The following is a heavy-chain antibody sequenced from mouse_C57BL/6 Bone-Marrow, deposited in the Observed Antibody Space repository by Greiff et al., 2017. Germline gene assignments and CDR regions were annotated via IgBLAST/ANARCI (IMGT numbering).Heavy chain of an antibody. CDR1: GYSITSGYY. D-gene: IGHD4-1*01. CDR2: ISYDGSN. J-gene: IGHJ2*01. CDR3: ARRGPGFDY. Sequence: EVKLQESGPGLVKPSQSLSLTCSVTGYSITSGYYWNWIRQFPGNKLEWMGYISYDGSNNYNPSLKNRISITRDTSKNQFFLKLNSVTTEDTATYYCARRGPGFDYWGQGTTLTVSS. V-gene: IGHV3-6*01.